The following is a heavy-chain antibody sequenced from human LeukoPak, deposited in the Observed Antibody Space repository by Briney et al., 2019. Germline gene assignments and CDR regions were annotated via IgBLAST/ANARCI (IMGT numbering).Heavy chain of an antibody. J-gene: IGHJ4*02. V-gene: IGHV4-61*02. CDR1: GGSISSGSYY. D-gene: IGHD3-22*01. CDR2: FYASGRT. Sequence: SETLSLTCTVSGGSISSGSYYRSWIRQPAGKGLEWIGRFYASGRTNYNPSLKSRVTISVDTSKNQFSLKLSSVTAADTAVYYCARGPFSYDSSQYFDYWGQGTLVTVSS. CDR3: ARGPFSYDSSQYFDY.